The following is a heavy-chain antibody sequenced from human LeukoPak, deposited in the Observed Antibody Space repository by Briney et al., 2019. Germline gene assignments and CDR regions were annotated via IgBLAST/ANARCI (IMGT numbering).Heavy chain of an antibody. Sequence: GGSLRLSCAASGFTFSSYAMSWVRQAPGKGLEWVSAISGSGGSTYYADSVKGRFTISRDNAKNSLYLQMNSLRAEDTAVYYCARAPPNDYGDYWGQGTLVTVSS. V-gene: IGHV3-23*01. CDR2: ISGSGGST. J-gene: IGHJ4*02. CDR1: GFTFSSYA. CDR3: ARAPPNDYGDY.